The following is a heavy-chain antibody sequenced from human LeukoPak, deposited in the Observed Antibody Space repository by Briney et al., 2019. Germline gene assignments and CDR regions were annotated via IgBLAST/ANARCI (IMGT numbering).Heavy chain of an antibody. CDR2: INPNSGGT. CDR3: ARAQNYYDSSGYYDY. Sequence: ASVKVSCKASGYSFTVYYIHWVRQAPGQGLEWLGCINPNSGGTNYAQKFQGRVTMTRDTSIRTAYMELSRLRSDDTAVYYCARAQNYYDSSGYYDYWGQGTLVTVSS. CDR1: GYSFTVYY. D-gene: IGHD3-22*01. V-gene: IGHV1-2*02. J-gene: IGHJ4*02.